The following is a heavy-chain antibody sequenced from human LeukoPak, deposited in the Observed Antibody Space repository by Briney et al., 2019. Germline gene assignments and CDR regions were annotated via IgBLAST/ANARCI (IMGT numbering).Heavy chain of an antibody. V-gene: IGHV3-53*01. J-gene: IGHJ4*02. CDR3: ARDTRGGFSTY. CDR1: GFTVSSNY. CDR2: IYSGGST. D-gene: IGHD2-15*01. Sequence: GGSLRLSRAASGFTVSSNYMSWVRQAPGKGLEWVSVIYSGGSTYYADSVKGRFTISRDNSKNTLYLQMNSLRAEDTAVYYCARDTRGGFSTYWGQGTLVTVSS.